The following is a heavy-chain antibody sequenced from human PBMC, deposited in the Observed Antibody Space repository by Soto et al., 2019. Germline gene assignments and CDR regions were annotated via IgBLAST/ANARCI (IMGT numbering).Heavy chain of an antibody. Sequence: QVQLQESGPGLVKPSETLSLTCTVSGGSMSSYYWCWIRLPPGKGLEWIGYNYYTGSANYNPSLKSRVTISVDPSKSQFSLTLSSVTAADTAVYYCASFGDSGYRPDYWGQGTLVTVSS. J-gene: IGHJ4*02. CDR3: ASFGDSGYRPDY. D-gene: IGHD3-22*01. CDR2: NYYTGSA. V-gene: IGHV4-59*01. CDR1: GGSMSSYY.